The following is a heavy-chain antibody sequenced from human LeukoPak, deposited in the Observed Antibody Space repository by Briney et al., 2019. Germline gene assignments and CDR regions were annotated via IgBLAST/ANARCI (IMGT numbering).Heavy chain of an antibody. CDR1: GGSISSGSYY. Sequence: SQTLSLTCTVSGGSISSGSYYWSWIRQPAGKGLEWIGRIYTSGSTNYNPSLKSRVTMSVDTSKNQFSLKLSSVTAADTAVYYCARVQGWEFSTYYFDYWGQGTLVTVSS. V-gene: IGHV4-61*02. J-gene: IGHJ4*02. CDR2: IYTSGST. D-gene: IGHD3-10*01. CDR3: ARVQGWEFSTYYFDY.